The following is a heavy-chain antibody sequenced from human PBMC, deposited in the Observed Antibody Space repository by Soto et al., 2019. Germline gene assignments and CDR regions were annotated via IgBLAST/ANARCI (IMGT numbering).Heavy chain of an antibody. Sequence: GGSLRLSCAASGFTFSSYSMNWVRQAPGKGLEWVSSISSSCSYIYYADSVKGRFTISRDNAKNSLYLQMNSLRAEDTAVYYCARGGVAPGRAVDYWGQGTLVTVSS. CDR2: ISSSCSYI. D-gene: IGHD3-10*01. J-gene: IGHJ4*02. CDR1: GFTFSSYS. V-gene: IGHV3-21*01. CDR3: ARGGVAPGRAVDY.